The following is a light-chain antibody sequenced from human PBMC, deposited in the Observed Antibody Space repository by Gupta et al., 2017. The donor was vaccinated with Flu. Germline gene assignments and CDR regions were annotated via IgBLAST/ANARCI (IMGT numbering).Light chain of an antibody. V-gene: IGLV2-14*01. Sequence: QPALPQPASVSGSPGQSITISCTGTHSDVGGYNYVHWYQQHPGKAPKLMIYEVSNRPSEVYSRFSGSKSGNTASLTISVHQDEDEADYYCSSYTSSSTLVFGGGTKLTVL. CDR1: HSDVGGYNY. J-gene: IGLJ2*01. CDR2: EVS. CDR3: SSYTSSSTLV.